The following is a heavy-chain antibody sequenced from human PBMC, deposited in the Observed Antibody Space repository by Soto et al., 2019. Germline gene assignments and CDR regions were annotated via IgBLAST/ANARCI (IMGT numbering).Heavy chain of an antibody. D-gene: IGHD5-18*01. J-gene: IGHJ6*03. V-gene: IGHV3-53*04. CDR3: ARLREGYSNGYYYYYMDV. CDR2: IYSGGDT. Sequence: PGGSLRLSCAASGFSVSSNYMSWVRQAPGKGLEWVSVIYSGGDTYYADSLKGQFTISRHNSRNTVYLQINSPRAEDTAVYYCARLREGYSNGYYYYYMDVWGKGTTVTVSS. CDR1: GFSVSSNY.